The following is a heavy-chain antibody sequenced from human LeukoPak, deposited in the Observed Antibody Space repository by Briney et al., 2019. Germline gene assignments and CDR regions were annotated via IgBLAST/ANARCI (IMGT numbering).Heavy chain of an antibody. CDR2: MNPNSGNT. Sequence: GASVKVSCKASGYTFTSYDINGVRQATGQGLEWMGWMNPNSGNTGYAQKFQGRVTMTRNTSISTAYMELSSLRSEDTAVYYCASLAGGSYYYYGMDVWGQGTTVTVSS. V-gene: IGHV1-8*01. CDR3: ASLAGGSYYYYGMDV. D-gene: IGHD3-16*01. CDR1: GYTFTSYD. J-gene: IGHJ6*02.